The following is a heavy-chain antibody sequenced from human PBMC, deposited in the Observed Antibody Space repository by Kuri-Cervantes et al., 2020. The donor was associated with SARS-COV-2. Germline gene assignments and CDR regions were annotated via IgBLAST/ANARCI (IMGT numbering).Heavy chain of an antibody. Sequence: GESLKISCAASGFTFSNYAMTWVRQAPGKGLEWVSAISGWTASTYYADSVKGRFTISRDNSKNTLYLQMNSLRAEDTAVYYCARSTKTYSSGWYVDYWGQGTLVTVSS. CDR3: ARSTKTYSSGWYVDY. J-gene: IGHJ4*02. CDR1: GFTFSNYA. CDR2: ISGWTAST. V-gene: IGHV3-23*01. D-gene: IGHD6-19*01.